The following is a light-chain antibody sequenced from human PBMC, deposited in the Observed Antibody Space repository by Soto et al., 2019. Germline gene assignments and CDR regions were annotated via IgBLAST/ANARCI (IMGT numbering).Light chain of an antibody. V-gene: IGKV3-15*01. J-gene: IGKJ1*01. CDR1: QDVTTN. CDR3: QQYDNWPWT. Sequence: EISMTQFPAILSASPGGGATLSCRAAQDVTTNFAWYQLRRGQPPRLLIYGASRRATGFPARFSGSGSGTDFTLTISSLQSEDFAVYYCQQYDNWPWTFGQGTKVE. CDR2: GAS.